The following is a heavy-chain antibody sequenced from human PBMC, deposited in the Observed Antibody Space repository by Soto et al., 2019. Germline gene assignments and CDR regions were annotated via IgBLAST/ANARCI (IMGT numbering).Heavy chain of an antibody. CDR3: ARYDYSKSPYYYYGMDV. J-gene: IGHJ6*02. D-gene: IGHD4-4*01. CDR1: GFSLSTSGMC. Sequence: SGPTLVNPTQTLTLTCTFSGFSLSTSGMCVSWIRQPPGKALEWLALIDWDDDKYYSTSLKTRLTISKDTSKNQVVLTMTNMDPVDTATYYCARYDYSKSPYYYYGMDVWGQGTTVTVSS. V-gene: IGHV2-70*01. CDR2: IDWDDDK.